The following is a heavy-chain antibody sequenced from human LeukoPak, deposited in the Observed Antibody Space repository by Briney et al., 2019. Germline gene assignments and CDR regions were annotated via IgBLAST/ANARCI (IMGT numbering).Heavy chain of an antibody. CDR3: AREKSRYKYGYNY. D-gene: IGHD5-18*01. J-gene: IGHJ4*02. V-gene: IGHV1-18*01. CDR2: ISAYNGNT. CDR1: GYNFISYD. Sequence: ASVKVSCKASGYNFISYDINWVRQAPGQGLEWMGWISAYNGNTNYAQKLQGRVTMTTDTSTSTAYIELRSLRSDDTAVYYCAREKSRYKYGYNYWGQGTLVTVSS.